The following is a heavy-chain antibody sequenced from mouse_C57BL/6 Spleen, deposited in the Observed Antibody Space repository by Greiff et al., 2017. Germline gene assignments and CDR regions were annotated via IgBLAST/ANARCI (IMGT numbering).Heavy chain of an antibody. V-gene: IGHV1-15*01. CDR1: GYTFTDYE. Sequence: QVQLKESGAELVRPGASVTLSCKASGYTFTDYEMHWVKQTPVHGLEWICAIDPETGGTAYNQKFKGKAILTADKSSSTAYMELRSLTSEDSAVYYCTRGGPRAKDYWGQGTSVTVSS. CDR2: IDPETGGT. J-gene: IGHJ4*01. CDR3: TRGGPRAKDY.